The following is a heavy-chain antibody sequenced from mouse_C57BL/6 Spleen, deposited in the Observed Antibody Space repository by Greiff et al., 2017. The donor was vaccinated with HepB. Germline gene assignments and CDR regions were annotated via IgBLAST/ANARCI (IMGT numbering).Heavy chain of an antibody. D-gene: IGHD1-1*01. V-gene: IGHV1-81*01. CDR2: IYPRSGNT. J-gene: IGHJ3*01. CDR1: GYTFTSYG. CDR3: ARDGSSSAWFAY. Sequence: VHLVESGAELARPGASVKLSCKASGYTFTSYGISWVKQRTGQGLEWIGEIYPRSGNTYYNEKFKGKATLTADKSSSTAYMELRSLTSEDSAVYFCARDGSSSAWFAYWGQGTLVTVSA.